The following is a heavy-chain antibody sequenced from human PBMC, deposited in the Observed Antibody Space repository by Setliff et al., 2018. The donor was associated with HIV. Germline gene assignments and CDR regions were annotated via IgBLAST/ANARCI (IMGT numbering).Heavy chain of an antibody. CDR3: ARSRITMFRGVISLFGQ. J-gene: IGHJ4*02. Sequence: SETLSLTCTVSGGSINSRSYYWGWIRQPPGKELEWIGSIYYSGSTFYNPSLKSRVTISVATSKNQFSLNLNSVTAADTAVYYCARSRITMFRGVISLFGQWGRGTLVTVSS. V-gene: IGHV4-39*01. CDR2: IYYSGST. CDR1: GGSINSRSYY. D-gene: IGHD3-10*01.